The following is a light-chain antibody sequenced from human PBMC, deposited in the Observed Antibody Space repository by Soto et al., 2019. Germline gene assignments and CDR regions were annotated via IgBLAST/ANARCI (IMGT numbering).Light chain of an antibody. Sequence: EIVLTQSPGTLSLSPGERATLSCRASQTVTRSYLAWYQHKPGQAPRLLISGISRRAPGIPDRFSGDGSGTDFTLTISSLEPEDFAVYYCQQRSSWPITFGQGTRLEIK. J-gene: IGKJ5*01. V-gene: IGKV3D-20*02. CDR3: QQRSSWPIT. CDR1: QTVTRSY. CDR2: GIS.